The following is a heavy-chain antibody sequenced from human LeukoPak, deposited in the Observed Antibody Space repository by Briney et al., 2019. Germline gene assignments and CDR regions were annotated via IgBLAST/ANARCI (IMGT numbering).Heavy chain of an antibody. CDR2: IYHSGST. CDR3: ARGSADWFDP. J-gene: IGHJ5*02. Sequence: SETLSLTCAVSGGSISSGGYSWSWIRQPPGKGLEWIGYIYHSGSTYYNPSLKSRVTISVDTSKNQFSLKLSSVTAADTAVYYCARGSADWFDPWGQGTLVTVSS. D-gene: IGHD6-19*01. V-gene: IGHV4-30-2*01. CDR1: GGSISSGGYS.